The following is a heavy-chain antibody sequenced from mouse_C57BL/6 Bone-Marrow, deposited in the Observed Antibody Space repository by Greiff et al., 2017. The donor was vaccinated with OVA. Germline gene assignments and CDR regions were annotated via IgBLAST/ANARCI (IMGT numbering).Heavy chain of an antibody. D-gene: IGHD1-1*01. Sequence: EVQLQQSGPVLVKPGASVKMSCKASGYTFTDYYMNWVKQSHGKSLEWIGVINPYNGGTSYNQKFKGKATLTVDKSSSTAYMELNSLTSEDSAVYYCARRNYYGSSYRYCDVWGTGTTVTVSS. CDR2: INPYNGGT. CDR1: GYTFTDYY. CDR3: ARRNYYGSSYRYCDV. J-gene: IGHJ1*03. V-gene: IGHV1-19*01.